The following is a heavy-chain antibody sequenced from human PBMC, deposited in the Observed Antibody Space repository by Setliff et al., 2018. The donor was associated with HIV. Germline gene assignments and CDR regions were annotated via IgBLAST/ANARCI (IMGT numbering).Heavy chain of an antibody. Sequence: GASVKVSCKASGYTFTSYYMFWVRQAPGQGLEWMGIINPSGGTTNYAQKFQGRVTMTRDTSTSTVYMELSSLRSEDTAVYYCARVWGSGSPADYWGQGTLVTVSS. D-gene: IGHD3-10*01. J-gene: IGHJ4*02. CDR3: ARVWGSGSPADY. CDR1: GYTFTSYY. V-gene: IGHV1-46*01. CDR2: INPSGGTT.